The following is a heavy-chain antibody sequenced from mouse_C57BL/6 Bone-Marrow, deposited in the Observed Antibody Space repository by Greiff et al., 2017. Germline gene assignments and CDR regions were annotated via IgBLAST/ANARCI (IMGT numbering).Heavy chain of an antibody. CDR2: IYPGSGST. CDR1: GYTFTSYW. CDR3: ARGYYPAWFAY. V-gene: IGHV1-55*01. J-gene: IGHJ3*01. D-gene: IGHD2-3*01. Sequence: QVQLQQPGAELVKPGASVKMSCKASGYTFTSYWITWVKQRPGQGLEWIGDIYPGSGSTNYNEKFKSKATLTVATSSSTAYMQLSSLTSADSAVYYCARGYYPAWFAYWGQGTLVTVSA.